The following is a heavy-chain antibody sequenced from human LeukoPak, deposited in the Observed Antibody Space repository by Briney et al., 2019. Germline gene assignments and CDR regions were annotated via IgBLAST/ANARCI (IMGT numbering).Heavy chain of an antibody. CDR1: GYSISSGYY. CDR2: IYYSGST. V-gene: IGHV4-61*01. D-gene: IGHD6-13*01. CDR3: ARRAAGDDY. J-gene: IGHJ4*02. Sequence: PSETLSLTCAVSGYSISSGYYWGWIRQPPGKGLEWIGYIYYSGSTNYNPSLKSRVTISVDTSKNQFSLKLSSVTAADTAVYYCARRAAGDDYWGQGTLVTVSS.